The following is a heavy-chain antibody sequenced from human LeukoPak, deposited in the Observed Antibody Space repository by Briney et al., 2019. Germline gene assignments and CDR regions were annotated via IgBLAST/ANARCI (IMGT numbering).Heavy chain of an antibody. V-gene: IGHV1-18*01. CDR3: ALDWTYGSGSYYNYFDY. D-gene: IGHD3-10*01. CDR2: ISAYNGNT. CDR1: GYTFTSYG. Sequence: ASVKVSCKASGYTFTSYGISWVRQAPGQGLEWMGWISAYNGNTNYAQKLQGRVTMTTDTSTSTAYMELRSLRSDDTAVYYCALDWTYGSGSYYNYFDYWGQGTLVTVSS. J-gene: IGHJ4*02.